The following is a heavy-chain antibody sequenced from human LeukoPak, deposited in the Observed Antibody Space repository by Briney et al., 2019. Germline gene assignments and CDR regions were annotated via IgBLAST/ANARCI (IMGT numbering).Heavy chain of an antibody. V-gene: IGHV3-23*01. J-gene: IGHJ4*02. Sequence: GGSLRLSCAASGFTFSSYAMSWVRQAPGKGLEWVSAISGSGGSTYYADSVKGRFTISRDNSKNTLYLQMNSLRAEDTAVYYCAKDRITIFGVVIPYYFDYWGQGTLVTVSS. CDR1: GFTFSSYA. CDR2: ISGSGGST. D-gene: IGHD3-3*01. CDR3: AKDRITIFGVVIPYYFDY.